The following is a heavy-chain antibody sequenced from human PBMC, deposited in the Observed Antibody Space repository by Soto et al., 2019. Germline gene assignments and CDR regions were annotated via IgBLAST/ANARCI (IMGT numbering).Heavy chain of an antibody. Sequence: SPTLSLTCVISGDSVSSNSGAWNWIRQSPSRGLEWLGRTYYRSRWSFDYALSVKSRLTIDPDTSKNQFSLKLSSVTAADTAVYYCASLYDSSGYYYVPFDYWGQGTLVTVSS. CDR1: GDSVSSNSGA. V-gene: IGHV6-1*01. CDR2: TYYRSRWSF. J-gene: IGHJ4*02. D-gene: IGHD3-22*01. CDR3: ASLYDSSGYYYVPFDY.